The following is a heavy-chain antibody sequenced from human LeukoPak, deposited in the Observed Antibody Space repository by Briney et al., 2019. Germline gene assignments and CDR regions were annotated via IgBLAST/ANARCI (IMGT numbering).Heavy chain of an antibody. CDR2: ISRSGSSTI. CDR1: GFTFSSYS. D-gene: IGHD6-19*01. J-gene: IGHJ3*02. Sequence: GGSLRLSCAASGFTFSSYSMNWVRQAPGKGLEWVSYISRSGSSTIYYADSVKGRFTISRDNARNSLYLQMFSLRVEDTAVYYCARGLETTGWYKAFDIWGQGTMVTVSS. V-gene: IGHV3-48*01. CDR3: ARGLETTGWYKAFDI.